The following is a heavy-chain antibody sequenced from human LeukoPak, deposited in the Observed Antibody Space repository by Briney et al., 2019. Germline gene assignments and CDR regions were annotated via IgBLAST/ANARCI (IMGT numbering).Heavy chain of an antibody. V-gene: IGHV1-18*01. CDR2: ICAYNGNT. CDR1: GYTFTNYG. J-gene: IGHJ4*02. CDR3: ARGPGGILTRYYDY. Sequence: ASVKVSCKASGYTFTNYGFSWVRQAPGQGLEWMGWICAYNGNTNYAQKLQGRVTLTTDTSTSTAYMDLRSLRSDDTAVYYCARGPGGILTRYYDYWGQGTLVTLSS. D-gene: IGHD3-9*01.